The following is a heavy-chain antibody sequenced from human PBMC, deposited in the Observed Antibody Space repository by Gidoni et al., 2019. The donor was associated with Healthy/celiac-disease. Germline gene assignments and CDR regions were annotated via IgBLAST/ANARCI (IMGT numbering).Heavy chain of an antibody. CDR1: GFTVSSNY. CDR3: ARDPSNIFAYSGYDYRDYYYYGMDV. D-gene: IGHD5-12*01. V-gene: IGHV3-66*02. J-gene: IGHJ6*02. Sequence: EVQLVESGGGLVQPGGSLRLSCAASGFTVSSNYMSWVRPAPGKGLEWVSVIYSGGSTYYADSVKGRFTISRDNSKNTLYLQMNSLRAEDTAVYYCARDPSNIFAYSGYDYRDYYYYGMDVWGQGTTVTVPS. CDR2: IYSGGST.